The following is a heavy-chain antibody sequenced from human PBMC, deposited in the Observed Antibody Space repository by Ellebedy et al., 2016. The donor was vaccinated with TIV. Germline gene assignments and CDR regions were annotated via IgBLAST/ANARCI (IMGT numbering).Heavy chain of an antibody. D-gene: IGHD6-19*01. CDR3: ARLYHGSGWYYRGFDY. V-gene: IGHV4-34*01. J-gene: IGHJ4*02. Sequence: SRVTISLDTSQNPFSLKLSSVTAADTAVYYCARLYHGSGWYYRGFDYWGQGTLVTVSS.